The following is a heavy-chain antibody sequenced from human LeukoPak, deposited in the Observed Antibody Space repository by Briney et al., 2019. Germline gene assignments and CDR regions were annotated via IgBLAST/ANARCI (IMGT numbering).Heavy chain of an antibody. Sequence: PGRSLRLSCAASGFTFSSYAMHWVRQAPGKGLEWVAVISYDGSNKYYADSVKGRFTISRDNSKNTLYLQMNSLRAEDTAVYYCAKDGDYGGNYGMDVWGQGTTVTVSS. J-gene: IGHJ6*02. D-gene: IGHD4-23*01. CDR2: ISYDGSNK. CDR3: AKDGDYGGNYGMDV. CDR1: GFTFSSYA. V-gene: IGHV3-30*18.